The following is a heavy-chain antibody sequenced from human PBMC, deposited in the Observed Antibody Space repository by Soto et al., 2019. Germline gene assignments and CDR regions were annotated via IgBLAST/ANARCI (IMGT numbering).Heavy chain of an antibody. CDR1: GGSISSYY. Sequence: SETLSLTCTVSGGSISSYYWSWIRQPAGKGLEWIGRIYTSGSTNYNPSLKSRVTMSVETSKNQFSLKLSSVTAADTAVHYCARARGEVRYSSSWYYFDYWGQGTLVTVSS. D-gene: IGHD6-13*01. CDR2: IYTSGST. CDR3: ARARGEVRYSSSWYYFDY. J-gene: IGHJ4*02. V-gene: IGHV4-4*07.